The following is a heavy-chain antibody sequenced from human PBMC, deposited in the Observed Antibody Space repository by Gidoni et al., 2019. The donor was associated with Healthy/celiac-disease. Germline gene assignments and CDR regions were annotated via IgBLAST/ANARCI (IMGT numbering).Heavy chain of an antibody. CDR3: ARDRVYYDSSGYPTY. J-gene: IGHJ4*02. D-gene: IGHD3-22*01. CDR1: GFPFSRYA. Sequence: QVQLVESGGGVVQPGRSLRLSCAASGFPFSRYAMHWVRQAPGKGREWVAVISYDGSNKYYADSVKGRFTISRDNSKNTLYLQMNSLRAEDTAVDYCARDRVYYDSSGYPTYWGQGTLVTVSS. V-gene: IGHV3-30-3*01. CDR2: ISYDGSNK.